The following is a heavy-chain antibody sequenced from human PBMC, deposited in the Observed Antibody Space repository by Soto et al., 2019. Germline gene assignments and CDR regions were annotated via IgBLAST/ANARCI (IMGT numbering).Heavy chain of an antibody. Sequence: QVQLQESGPGLVKPSQTLSLTCTVSGGSISSGGYYWSWIRQHPGKGLEWIGYIYYSGSTYYNPSLQSRVTISVDTSKNQFSLKLSSVTAADTAVYYCARGRSLIVGARTLDYWGQGTLVTVSS. CDR3: ARGRSLIVGARTLDY. J-gene: IGHJ4*02. CDR1: GGSISSGGYY. CDR2: IYYSGST. D-gene: IGHD1-26*01. V-gene: IGHV4-31*03.